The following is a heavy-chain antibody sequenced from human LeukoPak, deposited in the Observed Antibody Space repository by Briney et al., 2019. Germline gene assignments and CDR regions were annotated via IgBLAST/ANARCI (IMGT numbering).Heavy chain of an antibody. Sequence: GESLKISCKGSGYSFNSYWIAWVRQMPGKGLEWLGIIYPGDSDTRYSPSFQGQVTISADKSISTAYLQWSSLKASDTAMYYCARSIRGELTNFDYWGQGTLVTVSS. V-gene: IGHV5-51*01. J-gene: IGHJ4*02. CDR3: ARSIRGELTNFDY. D-gene: IGHD2-21*01. CDR1: GYSFNSYW. CDR2: IYPGDSDT.